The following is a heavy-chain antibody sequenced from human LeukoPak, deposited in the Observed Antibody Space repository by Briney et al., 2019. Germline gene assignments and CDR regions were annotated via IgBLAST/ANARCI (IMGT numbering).Heavy chain of an antibody. D-gene: IGHD3-10*01. CDR3: ARDQGAYGSGSYGY. CDR1: GYTFTSYG. J-gene: IGHJ4*02. Sequence: ASVRVSCKASGYTFTSYGISWVRQAPRQGLEWMGWISAYNGNTNYAQKLQGRVTMTTDTSTSTAYMELRSLRSDDTAVYYCARDQGAYGSGSYGYWGQGTLVTVSS. V-gene: IGHV1-18*01. CDR2: ISAYNGNT.